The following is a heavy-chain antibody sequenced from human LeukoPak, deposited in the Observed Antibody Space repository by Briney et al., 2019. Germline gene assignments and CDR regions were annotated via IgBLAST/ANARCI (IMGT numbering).Heavy chain of an antibody. J-gene: IGHJ4*02. CDR1: GFTFSSYE. D-gene: IGHD6-19*01. CDR3: VRASRWLAFDF. Sequence: GGSLRLSCAASGFTFSSYEMNWVRQAPGKGLEWVSYISSSGSTIYYADSVKGRFTISRDNSKNTLSLQMNSLRADDTAVYYCVRASRWLAFDFWGQGILVTVSS. CDR2: ISSSGSTI. V-gene: IGHV3-48*03.